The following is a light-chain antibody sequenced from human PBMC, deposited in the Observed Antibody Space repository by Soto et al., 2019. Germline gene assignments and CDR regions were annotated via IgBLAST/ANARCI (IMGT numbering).Light chain of an antibody. Sequence: EIVLTQSPGTLSLSPGERATLSCRASQSVRSNYLAWYQQKPGQAPRLLIYAASSRATGIPDRFSGSGSGTDFTLTITRLQPEDFAVYYCQQYGSTPRTFGQGTKVESK. CDR1: QSVRSNY. J-gene: IGKJ1*01. V-gene: IGKV3-20*01. CDR2: AAS. CDR3: QQYGSTPRT.